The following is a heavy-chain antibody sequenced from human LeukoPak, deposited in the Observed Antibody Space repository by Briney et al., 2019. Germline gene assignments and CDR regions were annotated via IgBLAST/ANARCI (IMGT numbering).Heavy chain of an antibody. V-gene: IGHV3-7*01. Sequence: GGSLRLSCAASGFIFTDYWMYWVRQAPGKGLAGVANIKEEGSEKNYVDSVKGRFTISRDNAKNSVYLQMNSLRPEDTAVYFCARDRHVPGLYYYYMDVWGKGTTVTVSS. CDR2: IKEEGSEK. CDR3: ARDRHVPGLYYYYMDV. CDR1: GFIFTDYW. D-gene: IGHD6-6*01. J-gene: IGHJ6*03.